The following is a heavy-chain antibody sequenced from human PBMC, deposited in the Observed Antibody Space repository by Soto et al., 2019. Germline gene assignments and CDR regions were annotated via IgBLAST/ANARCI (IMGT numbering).Heavy chain of an antibody. J-gene: IGHJ6*02. CDR1: GGSVSSGSYY. V-gene: IGHV4-61*01. D-gene: IGHD3-10*01. Sequence: KTSETLSLTCTVSGGSVSSGSYYWSWIRQPPGKGLEWIGYIYYSGSTNYNPSLKSRVTISVDTSKNQFSLKLSSVTAADTAVYYCATGGRGELSYYYYYYGMDVWGQGTTVTVSS. CDR2: IYYSGST. CDR3: ATGGRGELSYYYYYYGMDV.